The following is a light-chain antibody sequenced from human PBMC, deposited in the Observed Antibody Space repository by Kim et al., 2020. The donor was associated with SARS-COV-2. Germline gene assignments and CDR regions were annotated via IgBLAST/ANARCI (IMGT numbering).Light chain of an antibody. CDR2: DAS. V-gene: IGKV1-5*01. Sequence: ASLGDTVTISCRASQTISSWLAWYQQKPGKAPKVLIYDASTLKSGVPSRFSGSASGTEFTLTISNLQPDDFATYYCHQYNSYSQTFGQGTKVDIK. J-gene: IGKJ1*01. CDR3: HQYNSYSQT. CDR1: QTISSW.